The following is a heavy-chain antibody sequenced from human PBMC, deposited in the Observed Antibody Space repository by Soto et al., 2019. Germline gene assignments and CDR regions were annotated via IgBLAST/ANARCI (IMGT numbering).Heavy chain of an antibody. CDR1: GGSISSDY. CDR3: ARVGGVAARTFAY. Sequence: SETPSLTCTVSGGSISSDYWSWVRQPPGKGLEWIGYIYFSGSTNYNPSLESRVTISLDASKTQFSLKLRSLTTADTAVYYCARVGGVAARTFAYWGQGTLVTVSS. V-gene: IGHV4-59*01. D-gene: IGHD6-6*01. J-gene: IGHJ4*02. CDR2: IYFSGST.